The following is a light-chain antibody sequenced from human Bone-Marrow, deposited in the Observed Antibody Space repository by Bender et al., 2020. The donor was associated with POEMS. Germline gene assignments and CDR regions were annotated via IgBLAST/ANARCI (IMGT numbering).Light chain of an antibody. CDR2: DVS. J-gene: IGLJ3*02. CDR3: QSYDNSLGGWV. CDR1: SSDVGTYNL. Sequence: QSVLTQPASVSGSPGQSITISCTGTSSDVGTYNLVSWYQQHPGQAPKLMIYDVSKRPSGVSNRFSGSKSGNTASLAITGLQAEDEGDYYCQSYDNSLGGWVFGGGTKLTVL. V-gene: IGLV2-14*02.